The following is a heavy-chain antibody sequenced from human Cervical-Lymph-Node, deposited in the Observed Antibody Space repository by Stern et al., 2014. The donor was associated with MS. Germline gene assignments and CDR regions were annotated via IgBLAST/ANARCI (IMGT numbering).Heavy chain of an antibody. D-gene: IGHD3-16*01. CDR3: TTRDNYGDY. CDR1: ASTFSAYS. J-gene: IGHJ4*02. Sequence: EVQLVQSGGGLVKPGGSLRLSCAVSASTFSAYSINWVRHAPGQGLEWVASIRGGTSSTYYADSVKGRFAISRDNDKKSLYLHMTTLRVEDTAIYYCTTRDNYGDYWGQGTLVTVSS. CDR2: IRGGTSST. V-gene: IGHV3-21*01.